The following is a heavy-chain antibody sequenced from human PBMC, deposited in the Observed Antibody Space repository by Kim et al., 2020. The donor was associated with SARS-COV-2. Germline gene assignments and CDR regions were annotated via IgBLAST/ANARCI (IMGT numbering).Heavy chain of an antibody. J-gene: IGHJ2*01. CDR1: GFTFNNAW. D-gene: IGHD7-27*01. Sequence: GGSLRLSCAASGFTFNNAWMSWVRQAPGKGLEWVGRIKSKTDGGTTDYAAPVKGRFTISRDDSKNTLYLQMNSLKTEDTAIYYCTTNWGSFYWYFDLWGRGTLVTVSS. V-gene: IGHV3-15*01. CDR2: IKSKTDGGTT. CDR3: TTNWGSFYWYFDL.